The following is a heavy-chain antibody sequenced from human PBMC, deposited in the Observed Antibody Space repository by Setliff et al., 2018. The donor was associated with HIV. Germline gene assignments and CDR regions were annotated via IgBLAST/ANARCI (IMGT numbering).Heavy chain of an antibody. Sequence: ASVKVSCKASGGTFIRYAFNWVRQAPGQGLEWMGEIIPIFGIPSYAQRFQDRVTITADESTNTVYMDLRNLRSEDTAVYYCARNQGDSSGWYAGDYWGHGTLVTVSS. CDR1: GGTFIRYA. J-gene: IGHJ4*01. D-gene: IGHD6-19*01. V-gene: IGHV1-69*13. CDR3: ARNQGDSSGWYAGDY. CDR2: IIPIFGIP.